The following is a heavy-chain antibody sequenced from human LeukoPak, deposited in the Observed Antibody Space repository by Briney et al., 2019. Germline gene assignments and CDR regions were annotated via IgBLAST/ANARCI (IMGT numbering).Heavy chain of an antibody. CDR1: GFTFDDYA. Sequence: QPGGSLRLSCAASGFTFDDYAMHWVRRAPGKGLEWVSGISWNSGSIGYADSVKGRFTISRDNAKNSLYLQMNSLRAEDTALYYCAKDRTLLSLRYYFDYWGQGTLVTVSS. CDR2: ISWNSGSI. D-gene: IGHD3-16*01. V-gene: IGHV3-9*01. CDR3: AKDRTLLSLRYYFDY. J-gene: IGHJ4*02.